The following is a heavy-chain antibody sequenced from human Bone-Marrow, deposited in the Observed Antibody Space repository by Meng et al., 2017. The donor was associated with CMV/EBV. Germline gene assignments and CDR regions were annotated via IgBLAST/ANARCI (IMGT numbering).Heavy chain of an antibody. CDR2: IRYDGSNK. J-gene: IGHJ6*02. D-gene: IGHD6-19*01. Sequence: GGSLRLSCAASGFTFSSYGMHWVRQAPGKGLEWVAFIRYDGSNKYYADSVKGRFTISRDNSKNTLYLQMNSLRAEDTAVYYCWRRYSSGWDYYYYYGMDVWGQGTTVTVSS. CDR1: GFTFSSYG. CDR3: WRRYSSGWDYYYYYGMDV. V-gene: IGHV3-30*02.